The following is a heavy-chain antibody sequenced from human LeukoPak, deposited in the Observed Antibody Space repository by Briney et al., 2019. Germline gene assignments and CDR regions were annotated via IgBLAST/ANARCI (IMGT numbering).Heavy chain of an antibody. Sequence: GGSLRLSCAASGFTFSSYGMHWVRQAPGKGLEWVAVISYDGSNKYYADSVEGRFTISRDNSKNTLYLQMNSLRAEHTAVYYCAKGGGGSTWDIVVVVAATPVYYFDYWGQGTLVTVSS. V-gene: IGHV3-30*18. D-gene: IGHD2-15*01. J-gene: IGHJ4*02. CDR2: ISYDGSNK. CDR3: AKGGGGSTWDIVVVVAATPVYYFDY. CDR1: GFTFSSYG.